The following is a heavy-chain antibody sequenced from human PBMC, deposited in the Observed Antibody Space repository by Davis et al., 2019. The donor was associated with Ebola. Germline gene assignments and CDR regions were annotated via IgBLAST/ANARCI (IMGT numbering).Heavy chain of an antibody. J-gene: IGHJ4*02. CDR2: YYYTGTT. Sequence: SETLSLTCTVSGDSISSGGYSWSWIRQPPGKALEWIGYYYYTGTTYYNPSLKSRVTISLDTSKNQFSLKLSSVTAADTAVYFCARGDSYYDPSGFYAGPEGPDHWGQGTLVSVSS. V-gene: IGHV4-30-4*07. CDR1: GDSISSGGYS. CDR3: ARGDSYYDPSGFYAGPEGPDH. D-gene: IGHD3-22*01.